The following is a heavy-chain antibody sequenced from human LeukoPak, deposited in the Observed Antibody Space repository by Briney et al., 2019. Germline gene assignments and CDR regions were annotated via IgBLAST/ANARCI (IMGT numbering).Heavy chain of an antibody. CDR1: GFTFSSYE. CDR3: ARAPGGSSYGLVDF. D-gene: IGHD5-18*01. Sequence: GGCLRLSCAASGFTFSSYEMNWVRQAPGKGGEWISYISSSGSTIYYADSVKGRFTISRDNAKNSLFLQMNSLRAEDTAVYYCARAPGGSSYGLVDFWGQGTLVTVSS. V-gene: IGHV3-48*03. J-gene: IGHJ4*02. CDR2: ISSSGSTI.